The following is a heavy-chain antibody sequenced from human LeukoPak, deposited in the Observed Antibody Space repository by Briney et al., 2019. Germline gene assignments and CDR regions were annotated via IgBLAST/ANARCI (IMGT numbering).Heavy chain of an antibody. CDR2: ISGDGGNT. CDR3: AKVQKVLLVYVTTFDY. J-gene: IGHJ4*02. D-gene: IGHD2-8*01. Sequence: TGGSLRLSCAAYGFTFSSFDMSWVRQAPGKGLEWFSLISGDGGNTYYTDSVRGRFTISRDNSKNSLYLQMNSLRPEDTALYYCAKVQKVLLVYVTTFDYWGQGTLVTVSS. CDR1: GFTFSSFD. V-gene: IGHV3-43*02.